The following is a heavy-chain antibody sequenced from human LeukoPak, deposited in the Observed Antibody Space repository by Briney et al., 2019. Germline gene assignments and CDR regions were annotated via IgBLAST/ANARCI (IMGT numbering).Heavy chain of an antibody. CDR3: ARDGGMRDPTVVTSYYFDY. D-gene: IGHD4-23*01. CDR2: ISYDGSNK. V-gene: IGHV3-30*04. CDR1: GFNFSSYA. Sequence: GGSLRLSCAASGFNFSSYAMLWVRPAPGKGLECVAVISYDGSNKYYADSVKGRFTISRDNSKNTLYLQMYDLRAEDPSVYYCARDGGMRDPTVVTSYYFDYWGQGTLVTVSS. J-gene: IGHJ4*02.